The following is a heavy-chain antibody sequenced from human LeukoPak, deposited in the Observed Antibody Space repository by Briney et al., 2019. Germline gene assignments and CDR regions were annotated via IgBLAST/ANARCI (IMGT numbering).Heavy chain of an antibody. CDR2: IKSNSDGGTT. CDR3: TTDLAATVEGELEYYYYYMDV. V-gene: IGHV3-15*01. J-gene: IGHJ6*03. Sequence: TGGSLRLSCAASGFTFSNAWMTWVRQAPGKGLESVGRIKSNSDGGTTDFAAPVTGRFTISRDDSKNTLYLQMNSLKTEDTAVYYCTTDLAATVEGELEYYYYYMDVWGKGTTVTVSS. CDR1: GFTFSNAW. D-gene: IGHD2-15*01.